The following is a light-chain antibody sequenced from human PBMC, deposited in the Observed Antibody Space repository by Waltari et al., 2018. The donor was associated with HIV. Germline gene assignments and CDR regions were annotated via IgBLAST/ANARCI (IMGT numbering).Light chain of an antibody. CDR3: SSYSRGALL. V-gene: IGLV2-14*01. Sequence: QSVLTQPASVSGSPGHSLTLSCTGTTNDIGSYKYAPWYQQSPDKSPKLISYEVSNLPSGISSRFSGSKSGNTASLTISGLQADDEAYYHCSSYSRGALLFGGGTKVTVL. CDR1: TNDIGSYKY. J-gene: IGLJ2*01. CDR2: EVS.